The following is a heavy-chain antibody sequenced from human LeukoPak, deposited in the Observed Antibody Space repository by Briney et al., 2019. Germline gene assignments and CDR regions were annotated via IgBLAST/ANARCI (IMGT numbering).Heavy chain of an antibody. D-gene: IGHD1-26*01. J-gene: IGHJ4*02. V-gene: IGHV3-23*01. CDR2: IKGSGGGT. CDR3: AKEAGARCCAGCGY. CDR1: GFTFSSYC. Sequence: GGSLRLSCAASGFTFSSYCMNWVRQAPGKGLEWVSTIKGSGGGTYYADSVKGRFTISRDNSKNTLYLQMNSLRAEDTAVYYCAKEAGARCCAGCGYWGQGTLVTVSS.